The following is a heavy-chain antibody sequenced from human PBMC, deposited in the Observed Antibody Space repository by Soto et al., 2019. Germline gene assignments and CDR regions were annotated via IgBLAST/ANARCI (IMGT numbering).Heavy chain of an antibody. Sequence: GGSLRLSCAASGFTFSSYWMSWVRQAPGKGLEWVANIKQDGSEKYYVDSVKGRFTISRDNAKNSLYLQMNSLRAEDTAVYYCARGSSEWLVRVDPNWFDPWGQGTLVTVSS. J-gene: IGHJ5*02. CDR3: ARGSSEWLVRVDPNWFDP. D-gene: IGHD6-19*01. V-gene: IGHV3-7*01. CDR1: GFTFSSYW. CDR2: IKQDGSEK.